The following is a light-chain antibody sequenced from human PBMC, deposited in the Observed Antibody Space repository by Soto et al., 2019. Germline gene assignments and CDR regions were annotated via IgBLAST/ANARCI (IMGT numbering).Light chain of an antibody. J-gene: IGKJ4*01. CDR3: QQYGSSPPLT. V-gene: IGKV3-20*01. CDR1: QSVSSSY. Sequence: EMVLTQSPGTLSLSPGERATLSCRASQSVSSSYLAWYQQKPGQAPRLLIYGASSRATGIPDRFSGSGSGTDFTITISRLEPEDFAVYYCQQYGSSPPLTFGGGTKVEIK. CDR2: GAS.